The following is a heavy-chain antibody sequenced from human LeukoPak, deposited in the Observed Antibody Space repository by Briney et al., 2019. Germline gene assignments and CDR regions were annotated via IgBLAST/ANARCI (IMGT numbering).Heavy chain of an antibody. CDR1: GGSISSSSYY. V-gene: IGHV4-39*07. D-gene: IGHD1-14*01. CDR3: ARIIRDRSHDAFDI. CDR2: IYYSGST. Sequence: NASETLSLTCTVSGGSISSSSYYWGWIRQPPGKGLEWIGSIYYSGSTYYNPSLKSRVTISVDTSKNQFSLKLSSVTAADTALYYCARIIRDRSHDAFDIWGQGTMVTVSS. J-gene: IGHJ3*02.